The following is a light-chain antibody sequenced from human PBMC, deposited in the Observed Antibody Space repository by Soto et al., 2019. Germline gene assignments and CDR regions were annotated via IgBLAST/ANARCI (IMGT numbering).Light chain of an antibody. V-gene: IGKV3-20*01. J-gene: IGKJ4*01. Sequence: EIVLTQSPGTLSLSSGERATLSCRASQSVRSNYLAWYQQKPGQSPRLLIYGASSRATGIPDRFGGSGSGTDFPLTISKLEPEDLAVYYCQQYASSPLTFGGGTKVEYK. CDR2: GAS. CDR1: QSVRSNY. CDR3: QQYASSPLT.